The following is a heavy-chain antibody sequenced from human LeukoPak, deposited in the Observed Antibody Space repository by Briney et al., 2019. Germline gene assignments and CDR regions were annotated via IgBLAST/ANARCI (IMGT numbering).Heavy chain of an antibody. V-gene: IGHV3-30*03. CDR3: ARDARDYGGYYFDS. J-gene: IGHJ4*02. D-gene: IGHD4-17*01. Sequence: GGSLRLSCAASGFTFSIYSMNCVRHAPRKGLGSGAVKSYDGNNKYYADSVKGRFTISGDNSKNTLHLQMISLRVEDTAVYYCARDARDYGGYYFDSWGQGTRVTVS. CDR2: KSYDGNNK. CDR1: GFTFSIYS.